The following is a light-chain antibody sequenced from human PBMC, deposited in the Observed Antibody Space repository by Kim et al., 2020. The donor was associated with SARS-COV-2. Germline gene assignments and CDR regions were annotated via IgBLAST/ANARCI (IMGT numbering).Light chain of an antibody. J-gene: IGKJ2*01. V-gene: IGKV3-20*01. CDR2: DAS. CDR1: QSVSSSY. CDR3: QQYGSSVYT. Sequence: EIVLTQSPGTLSLSPGERATLSCRASQSVSSSYLAWYQQKPGQAPRLLIHDASTRATGIADRFSGSGSGTDFTLTISRLEPEDFAVYYCQQYGSSVYTFGKGTKLEI.